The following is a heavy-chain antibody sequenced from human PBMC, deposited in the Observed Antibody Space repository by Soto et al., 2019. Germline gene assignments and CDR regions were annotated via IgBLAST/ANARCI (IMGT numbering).Heavy chain of an antibody. Sequence: QVQLQESGPGLVKPSGTLSLTCAVSGGSISSSNWWSWVRQPPGKGLEWIGEIYHSGSTNYNPSLNSRVTISVDKSKNQFSLKLSSVTAADTAVYYCARHVLLWFGELFHNWFDPWGQGTLVTVSS. D-gene: IGHD3-10*01. V-gene: IGHV4-4*02. CDR1: GGSISSSNW. J-gene: IGHJ5*02. CDR2: IYHSGST. CDR3: ARHVLLWFGELFHNWFDP.